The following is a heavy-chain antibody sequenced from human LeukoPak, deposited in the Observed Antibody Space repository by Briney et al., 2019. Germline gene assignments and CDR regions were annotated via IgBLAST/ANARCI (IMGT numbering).Heavy chain of an antibody. V-gene: IGHV1-8*01. CDR2: MKPNGGKT. D-gene: IGHD1-26*01. J-gene: IGHJ6*02. CDR3: ARGGVGPARYYYYGMDG. Sequence: ASVKVSCKASGYTFTSYDINWVRQATGHGLEWMGWMKPNGGKTGYAKKSKGRVTMTRNTSISTAYMELSSLRSEDTAVYYCARGGVGPARYYYYGMDGWGQGTTGTVSS. CDR1: GYTFTSYD.